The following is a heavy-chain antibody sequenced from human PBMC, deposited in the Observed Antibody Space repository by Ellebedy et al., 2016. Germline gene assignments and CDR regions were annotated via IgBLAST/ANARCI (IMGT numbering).Heavy chain of an antibody. CDR3: AKESENWNYGDLDL. J-gene: IGHJ5*02. CDR2: ISDSGYRQ. V-gene: IGHV3-30*18. D-gene: IGHD1-1*01. CDR1: GFTFNGFG. Sequence: GGSLRLSXAASGFTFNGFGIHWVRQAPGKGLEWVGVISDSGYRQYYVDSVKGRFTLSRDNANNTVDLQMDSLRAEDTAVYYCAKESENWNYGDLDLWGQGTLVTVSS.